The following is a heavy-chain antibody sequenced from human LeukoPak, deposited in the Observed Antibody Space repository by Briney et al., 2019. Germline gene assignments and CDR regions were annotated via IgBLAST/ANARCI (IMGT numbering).Heavy chain of an antibody. CDR3: ARDRGPGGSATFDY. CDR1: GGSISSYY. CDR2: IYYSGST. J-gene: IGHJ4*02. Sequence: SETLSLTCTVSGGSISSYYWSWIRQPPGKGLEWIGYIYYSGSTNYNPSPKSRVTISVDTSKNQFSLKLSSVTAADTAVYYCARDRGPGGSATFDYWGQGTLVTVSS. V-gene: IGHV4-59*01. D-gene: IGHD3-10*01.